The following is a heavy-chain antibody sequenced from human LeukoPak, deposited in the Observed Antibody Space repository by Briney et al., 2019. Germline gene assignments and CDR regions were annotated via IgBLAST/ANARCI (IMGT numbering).Heavy chain of an antibody. V-gene: IGHV3-7*01. D-gene: IGHD3-10*01. J-gene: IGHJ4*02. CDR1: GFTFSSYW. Sequence: GGSLRLSCAASGFTFSSYWMSWVRQAPGKGLEWVANIKQDGSEKYYVDSVKGRFTISRDNAKNSLYLQMNSLRAEDTAVYYCASSYGSGSYFGFDYWGQGTLVTVSS. CDR2: IKQDGSEK. CDR3: ASSYGSGSYFGFDY.